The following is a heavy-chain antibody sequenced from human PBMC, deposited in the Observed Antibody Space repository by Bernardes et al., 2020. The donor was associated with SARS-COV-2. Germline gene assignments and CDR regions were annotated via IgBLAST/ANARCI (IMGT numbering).Heavy chain of an antibody. CDR3: ARQGDGYSLIYLES. CDR1: GGSISSNSYY. Sequence: LIPPVSGGSISSNSYYLGWIRQPPGKGLEWIGSIYYSGNTYYNPSLKSRVTISVDTSKNQFSLKLTSVTAADTAVYYCARQGDGYSLIYLESWGQGTLVTGSS. D-gene: IGHD3-3*01. J-gene: IGHJ4*02. V-gene: IGHV4-39*01. CDR2: IYYSGNT.